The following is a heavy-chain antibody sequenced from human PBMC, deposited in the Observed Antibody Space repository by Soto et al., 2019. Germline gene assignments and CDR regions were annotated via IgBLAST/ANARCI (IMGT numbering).Heavy chain of an antibody. J-gene: IGHJ6*02. Sequence: EVQLLESGGGLVQPGGSLRLSCAASGFTFSSYAMSWVRQAPGKGLEWVSAISGSGGSTYYAECVKGRFTISRDNSKNTLYLQMNSLRAEDTAVYYCAKDGRRSTYVYFYGMDVWGQGTTVTVSS. CDR3: AKDGRRSTYVYFYGMDV. V-gene: IGHV3-23*01. D-gene: IGHD2-2*01. CDR2: ISGSGGST. CDR1: GFTFSSYA.